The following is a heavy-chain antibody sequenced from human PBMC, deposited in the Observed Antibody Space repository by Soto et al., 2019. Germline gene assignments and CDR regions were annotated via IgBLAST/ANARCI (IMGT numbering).Heavy chain of an antibody. CDR2: ISSSSSTI. J-gene: IGHJ4*02. CDR3: AGALNYFWSGYHDY. V-gene: IGHV3-48*01. Sequence: EVQLVESGGGLVQPGGSLRLSCAASGFTFSSYSMNWVRQAPGKGLEWVSYISSSSSTIYYADSVKGRFTISRDNAKNALYLQMNSLRAEDTAVYYCAGALNYFWSGYHDYWGQGTLVTVSS. D-gene: IGHD3-3*01. CDR1: GFTFSSYS.